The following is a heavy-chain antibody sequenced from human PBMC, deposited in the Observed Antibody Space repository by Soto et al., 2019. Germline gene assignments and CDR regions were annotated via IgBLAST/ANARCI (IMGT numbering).Heavy chain of an antibody. CDR3: AKAKSYDFWSGPPGGYYYMDV. V-gene: IGHV3-23*01. J-gene: IGHJ6*03. D-gene: IGHD3-3*01. CDR1: GFTFSSYA. CDR2: ISGSGGST. Sequence: GGSLRLSCAASGFTFSSYAMSWVRQAPGKGLEWVSAISGSGGSTYYADSVKGRFTISRDNSKNTLYLQMNSLRAEDTAVYYCAKAKSYDFWSGPPGGYYYMDVWGKGTTVTVSS.